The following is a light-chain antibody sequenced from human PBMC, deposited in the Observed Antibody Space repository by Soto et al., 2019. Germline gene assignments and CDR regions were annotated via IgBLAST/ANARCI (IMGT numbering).Light chain of an antibody. CDR2: GAS. CDR1: QSVSSSY. Sequence: DNVLTQSPDTLSLSPGERARLSCRASQSVSSSYIAWYQQKRGQAPRRLIYGASIRATGIPDRFSGSGSGTDFTLTISRLEPEDFALYYCQQYHTSPLAFGQGTKVDIK. V-gene: IGKV3-20*01. CDR3: QQYHTSPLA. J-gene: IGKJ1*01.